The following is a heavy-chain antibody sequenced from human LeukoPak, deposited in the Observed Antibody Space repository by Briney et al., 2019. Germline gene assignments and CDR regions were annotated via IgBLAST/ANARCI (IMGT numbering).Heavy chain of an antibody. D-gene: IGHD3-10*01. CDR3: ARVRWFGENWFDP. J-gene: IGHJ5*02. V-gene: IGHV1-3*01. CDR2: INAGNGNT. Sequence: ASVKVSCKASGYTFTSYAMHWVRQAPGQRLEWMGWINAGNGNTKYSQKFQGRVTITRDTSASTAYMELSSLRSEDTAVYYCARVRWFGENWFDPWGQGTLVTVSS. CDR1: GYTFTSYA.